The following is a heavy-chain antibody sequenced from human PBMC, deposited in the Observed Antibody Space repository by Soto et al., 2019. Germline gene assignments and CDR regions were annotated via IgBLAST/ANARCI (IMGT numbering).Heavy chain of an antibody. J-gene: IGHJ3*02. CDR2: ISWNSGSI. D-gene: IGHD2-8*01. V-gene: IGHV3-9*01. CDR1: GFTFDDCA. CDR3: TKPINVDLLLVYDAFDS. Sequence: EVQLVESGGGLVQPGRSLRLSCAASGFTFDDCAIHWVRQAPGKGLEWVSGISWNSGSIGYADSVKGRFTISRDNAKNALYLQMNSLRAEDTALYYCTKPINVDLLLVYDAFDSWGQGTRVTVSS.